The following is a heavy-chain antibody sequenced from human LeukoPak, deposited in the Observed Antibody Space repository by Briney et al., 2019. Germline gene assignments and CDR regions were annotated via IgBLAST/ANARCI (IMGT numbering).Heavy chain of an antibody. CDR3: ARDRGTYST. J-gene: IGHJ5*02. Sequence: PSETLSLTCTVSGGSISSSYYWGWIRQPPGKGLEWIGSIYYSGSTYYNPSLKSRVTISVDTSKNQFSLKLSSVTAADTAVYYCARDRGTYSTWGQGTLVTVSS. V-gene: IGHV4-39*07. CDR1: GGSISSSYY. CDR2: IYYSGST. D-gene: IGHD1-14*01.